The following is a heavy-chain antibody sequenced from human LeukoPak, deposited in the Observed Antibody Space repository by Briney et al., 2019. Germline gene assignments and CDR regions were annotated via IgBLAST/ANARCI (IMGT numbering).Heavy chain of an antibody. CDR3: ARDTHYYDSSGYYYQYYYYYMDV. D-gene: IGHD3-22*01. CDR2: ISGSGGST. V-gene: IGHV3-23*01. J-gene: IGHJ6*03. Sequence: GGSLRLSCAASGFTFSSYAMSWVRQAPGKGLEWVSAISGSGGSTYYADSVKGRFTISRDNSKNTLYLQMNSLRAEDTAVYYCARDTHYYDSSGYYYQYYYYYMDVWGKGTTVTISS. CDR1: GFTFSSYA.